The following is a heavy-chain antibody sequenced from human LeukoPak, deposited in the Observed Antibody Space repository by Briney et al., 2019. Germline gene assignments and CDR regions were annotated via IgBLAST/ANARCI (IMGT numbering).Heavy chain of an antibody. D-gene: IGHD5-24*01. CDR1: GFTFSSHG. CDR3: AREGRWLQLDYFDY. Sequence: PGRSLRLSCVVSGFTFSSHGMHWVRQAPGKGLEWVAVIWYDGSNRYYADSVKGRFTISRDNSKNTLYLQMNSLRADDTAVYYCAREGRWLQLDYFDYWGQGTLVTVSS. J-gene: IGHJ4*02. CDR2: IWYDGSNR. V-gene: IGHV3-33*01.